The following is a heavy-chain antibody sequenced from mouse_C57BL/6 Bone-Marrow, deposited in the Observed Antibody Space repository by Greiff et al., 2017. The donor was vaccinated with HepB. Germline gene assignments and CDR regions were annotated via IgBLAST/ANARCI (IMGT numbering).Heavy chain of an antibody. Sequence: QVQLQQSGAELVRPGASVKLSCKASGYTFTDYYINWVKQRPGQGLEWIARIYPGSGNTYYNEKFKGKATLTAEKSSSTAYMQLSSLTSEDSAVYFCARSGYYGSRPAWFAYWGQGTLVTVSA. CDR1: GYTFTDYY. J-gene: IGHJ3*01. CDR2: IYPGSGNT. D-gene: IGHD1-1*01. V-gene: IGHV1-76*01. CDR3: ARSGYYGSRPAWFAY.